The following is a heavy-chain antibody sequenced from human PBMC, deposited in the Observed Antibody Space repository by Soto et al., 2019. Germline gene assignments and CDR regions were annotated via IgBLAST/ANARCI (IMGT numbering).Heavy chain of an antibody. CDR2: NHYSGNT. J-gene: IGHJ5*02. V-gene: IGHV4-30-4*01. Sequence: QVQLQESGPGLVKPSQTLSLTCSVSGGSINRDDFYWSWIRQPPGKGLEWIGYNHYSGNTHYNPSLARPVAFSLATSTNQFSLHLTSVTAADTAVYYCATSMFYPTMRWFHPWSQGTLVTVSA. CDR1: GGSINRDDFY. CDR3: ATSMFYPTMRWFHP. D-gene: IGHD3-10*02.